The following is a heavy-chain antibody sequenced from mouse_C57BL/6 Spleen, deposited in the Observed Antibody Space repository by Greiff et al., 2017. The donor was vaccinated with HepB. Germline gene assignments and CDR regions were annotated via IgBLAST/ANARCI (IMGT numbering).Heavy chain of an antibody. CDR1: GYTFTDYY. CDR3: ARSIYYDYDGYFDV. Sequence: SGPVLVKPGASVKMSCKASGYTFTDYYMNWVKQSHGKSLEWIGVINPYNGGTSYNQKFKGKATLTVDKSSSTAYMELNSLTSEDSAVYYCARSIYYDYDGYFDVWGTGTTVTVSS. D-gene: IGHD2-4*01. CDR2: INPYNGGT. J-gene: IGHJ1*03. V-gene: IGHV1-19*01.